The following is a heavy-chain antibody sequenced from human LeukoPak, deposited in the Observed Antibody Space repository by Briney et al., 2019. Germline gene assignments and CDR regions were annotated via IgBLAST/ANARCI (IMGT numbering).Heavy chain of an antibody. J-gene: IGHJ4*02. CDR3: ARGGTYSGSYCFDY. CDR1: GLTFSSYA. D-gene: IGHD1-26*01. CDR2: ISGSGDGT. V-gene: IGHV3-23*01. Sequence: QPGGSLRLSCAASGLTFSSYAMSWVRQAPGKGLEWVSAISGSGDGTYYADSVKGRFTISRDNSKNTLFLQMNSQRAEDTAVYTCARGGTYSGSYCFDYWGQGTLVTVSS.